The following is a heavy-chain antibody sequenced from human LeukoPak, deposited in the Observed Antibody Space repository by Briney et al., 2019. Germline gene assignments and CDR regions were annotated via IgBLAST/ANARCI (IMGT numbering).Heavy chain of an antibody. J-gene: IGHJ3*02. V-gene: IGHV3-30*03. D-gene: IGHD3-22*01. Sequence: QPGGSLILSCAASGFTFSSYGMHWVRQAPGKGLEWVAVISYDGSNKYYADSVKGRFTISRDNSKNTLYLQMNSLRAEDTAVYYCATYYYDSSGYIDAFDIWGQGTMVTVSS. CDR1: GFTFSSYG. CDR3: ATYYYDSSGYIDAFDI. CDR2: ISYDGSNK.